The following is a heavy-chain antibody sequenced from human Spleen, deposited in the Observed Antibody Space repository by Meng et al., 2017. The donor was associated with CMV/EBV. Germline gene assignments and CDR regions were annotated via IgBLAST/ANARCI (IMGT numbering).Heavy chain of an antibody. CDR1: GFTFSSYW. V-gene: IGHV3-74*01. CDR3: AKDRPYFDTSGYWGFVS. J-gene: IGHJ4*02. CDR2: IIGDGTTT. Sequence: GGSLRLSCAASGFTFSSYWMHWVRQVPGKGLVWVSRIIGDGTTTNYADSVKGRFTISRDNAKSTLYLQMTSLRPEDTAVYYCAKDRPYFDTSGYWGFVSWGQGTLVTVSS. D-gene: IGHD3-22*01.